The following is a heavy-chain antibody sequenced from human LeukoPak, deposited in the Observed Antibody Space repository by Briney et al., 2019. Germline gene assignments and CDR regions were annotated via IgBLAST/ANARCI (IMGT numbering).Heavy chain of an antibody. V-gene: IGHV3-74*01. Sequence: PGGSLRPSCAASGFTFSSSWMHWVRQGPGKGLVWVSRINSDGSSTSYADSVKGRFTISRDNAKNTLYLQMNSLRAEDTAIYYCARGPGTLAIDYWGLGTLVTVSS. J-gene: IGHJ4*02. D-gene: IGHD1-26*01. CDR1: GFTFSSSW. CDR2: INSDGSST. CDR3: ARGPGTLAIDY.